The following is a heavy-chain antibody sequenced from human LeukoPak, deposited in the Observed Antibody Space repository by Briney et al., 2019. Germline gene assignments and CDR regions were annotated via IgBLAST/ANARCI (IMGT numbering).Heavy chain of an antibody. V-gene: IGHV3-7*03. Sequence: GGSLRLSCEGSGFTFSNYWMGWVRQAPGKGLQWVANIKTDGSEKYYVDSVKGRFTISRDNSKNTLYLQMNSLRAEDTAVYYCAKDTLGWYRGYFDYWGQGTLVTVSS. CDR3: AKDTLGWYRGYFDY. D-gene: IGHD1-26*01. J-gene: IGHJ4*02. CDR2: IKTDGSEK. CDR1: GFTFSNYW.